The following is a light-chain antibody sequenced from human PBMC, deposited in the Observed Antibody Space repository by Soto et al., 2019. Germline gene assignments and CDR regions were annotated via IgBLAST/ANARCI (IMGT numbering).Light chain of an antibody. J-gene: IGKJ5*01. CDR1: QSVSSDY. CDR3: QQSSGSPVT. V-gene: IGKV3-20*01. CDR2: GAS. Sequence: EIVLTQSPGTLSLSPGERVSLSCSASQSVSSDYLAWYQQKPGQAPRLLMSGASTRAPAIPDRFSGSGSGTDFTLTISRLEPGDFAVYFCQQSSGSPVTFGQGTRLEIK.